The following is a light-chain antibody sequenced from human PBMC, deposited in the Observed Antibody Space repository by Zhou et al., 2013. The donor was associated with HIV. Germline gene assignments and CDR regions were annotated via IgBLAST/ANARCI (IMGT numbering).Light chain of an antibody. CDR2: RNN. V-gene: IGLV1-44*01. Sequence: QSVLIQPASASGTPGQSVTISCSGSSSNVGSHSVNWYQQVPGTAPKLLIYRNNQRPSGVPDRFSGSKSGTSASLAVSGLQSEDEADYYCAAWDDSLDAWVLGGGTRLTVL. J-gene: IGLJ3*02. CDR1: SSNVGSHS. CDR3: AAWDDSLDAWV.